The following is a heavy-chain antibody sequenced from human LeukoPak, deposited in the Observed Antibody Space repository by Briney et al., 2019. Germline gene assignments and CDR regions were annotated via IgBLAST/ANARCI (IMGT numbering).Heavy chain of an antibody. Sequence: ASVKVSCKASGYTFTSYGISWVRQAPGQGLEWMGWISAYNGNTNYAQKLQGRVTMTTGTSTSTAYMELRSLRSDDTAVYYCARGGFRVGQTATYYYYMDVWGKGTTVTVSS. V-gene: IGHV1-18*01. J-gene: IGHJ6*03. CDR1: GYTFTSYG. CDR3: ARGGFRVGQTATYYYYMDV. D-gene: IGHD3-10*01. CDR2: ISAYNGNT.